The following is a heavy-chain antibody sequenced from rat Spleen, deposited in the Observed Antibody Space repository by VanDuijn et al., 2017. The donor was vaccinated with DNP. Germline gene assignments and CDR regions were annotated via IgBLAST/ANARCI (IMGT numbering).Heavy chain of an antibody. J-gene: IGHJ2*01. CDR2: MNSEGST. CDR3: VRGKYNSDYFYY. V-gene: IGHV3-3*01. Sequence: VQLQESGPGLVKPSQSLSLTCSVTGYSIISSYRWHWIRKFPGNKLEWLGYMNSEGSTNYSPSLKSRISITRDTSKNQFFLQVNSITTEDTATYYCVRGKYNSDYFYYWGQGVMVTVSS. D-gene: IGHD4-3*01. CDR1: GYSIISSYR.